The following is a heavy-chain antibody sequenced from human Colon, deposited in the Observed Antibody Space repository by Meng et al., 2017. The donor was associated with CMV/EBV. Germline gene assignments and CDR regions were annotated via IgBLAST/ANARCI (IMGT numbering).Heavy chain of an antibody. Sequence: QVHRMQLGAGMREPGASVKVSCKASGYTFTGYLIHWVRQAPGQGLEWMGWINPYSGDTIYAQKFEVGVTMTRDASITTAYLELSSLKSDDTAVYYCGTFGGDFDYWGQGTLVTVSS. V-gene: IGHV1-2*02. D-gene: IGHD3-3*01. CDR1: GYTFTGYL. CDR2: INPYSGDT. J-gene: IGHJ4*02. CDR3: GTFGGDFDY.